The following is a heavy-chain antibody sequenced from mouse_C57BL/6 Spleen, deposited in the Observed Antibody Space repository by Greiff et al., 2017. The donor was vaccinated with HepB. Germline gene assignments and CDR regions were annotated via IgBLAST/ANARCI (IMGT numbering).Heavy chain of an antibody. CDR1: GYSITSGYD. V-gene: IGHV3-1*01. CDR2: ISYSGST. D-gene: IGHD1-1*01. CDR3: AREGNPTVRGYFGV. J-gene: IGHJ1*03. Sequence: EVQLVESGPGMVKPSQSLSLTCTVTGYSITSGYDWHWIRHFPGNKLEWMGYISYSGSTNYNPSLKSRISITHDTSKNHFFLKLNSVTTEDTATYYCAREGNPTVRGYFGVWGTGTTVTVSS.